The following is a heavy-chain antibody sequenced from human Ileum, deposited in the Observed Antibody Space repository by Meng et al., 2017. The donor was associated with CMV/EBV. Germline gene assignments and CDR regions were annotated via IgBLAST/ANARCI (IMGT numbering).Heavy chain of an antibody. Sequence: SETLSLTCTVSGGSVSSGSYYWSWIRQPPGKGLEWIGYIYYSGSTNYNPSLKSRGTISGDTSKNPFSLKLSSVTAADTAVYYCARAGELGYCSSTSCYPLYYYYGMDVWGQGTTVTVSS. D-gene: IGHD2-2*03. CDR2: IYYSGST. CDR1: GGSVSSGSYY. J-gene: IGHJ6*02. CDR3: ARAGELGYCSSTSCYPLYYYYGMDV. V-gene: IGHV4-61*01.